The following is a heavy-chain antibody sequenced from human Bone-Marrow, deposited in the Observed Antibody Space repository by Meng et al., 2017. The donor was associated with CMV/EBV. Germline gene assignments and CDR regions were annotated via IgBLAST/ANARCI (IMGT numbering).Heavy chain of an antibody. D-gene: IGHD4-23*01. CDR1: GFTFSSYW. J-gene: IGHJ6*02. V-gene: IGHV3-7*01. Sequence: GESLKISCAASGFTFSSYWMSWVRQAPGKGLEWVANIKQDGSEKYYVDSVKGRFTISRDNAKNSLYLQMNSLRAEDTAVYYCARGASDYGGKAWVYYYGMDVWGQGTTVTVSS. CDR2: IKQDGSEK. CDR3: ARGASDYGGKAWVYYYGMDV.